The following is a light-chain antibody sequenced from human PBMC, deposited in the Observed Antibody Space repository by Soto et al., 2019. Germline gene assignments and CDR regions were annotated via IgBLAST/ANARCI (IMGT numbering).Light chain of an antibody. V-gene: IGKV3-15*01. CDR2: GAS. J-gene: IGKJ5*01. CDR3: QQYNNWPPIP. CDR1: KSGGKY. Sequence: TAVTRYPTTLSCCPWNRATLSGMASKSGGKYLAWYQQKPGQAPRLLIYGASTRATGIPARFSGSGSGTEFTLTISSLQSEDFAVYFCQQYNNWPPIPFGQGTRLAIK.